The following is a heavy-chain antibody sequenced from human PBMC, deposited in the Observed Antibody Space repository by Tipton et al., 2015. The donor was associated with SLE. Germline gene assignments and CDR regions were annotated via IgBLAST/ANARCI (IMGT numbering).Heavy chain of an antibody. D-gene: IGHD5-12*01. J-gene: IGHJ4*02. Sequence: SLRLSCAVSDFTFSVYGMNWVRQAPGKGLEWVANIKEDGTEKYYVDSVKGRFTISRDNAKNSLYLQMNSLRAEDTAVYYCARAQTRAAIYFDSWGRGTLVNVSS. CDR2: IKEDGTEK. CDR1: DFTFSVYG. CDR3: ARAQTRAAIYFDS. V-gene: IGHV3-7*03.